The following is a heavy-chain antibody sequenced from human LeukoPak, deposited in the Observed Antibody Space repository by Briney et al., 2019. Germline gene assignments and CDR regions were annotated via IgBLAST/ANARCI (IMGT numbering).Heavy chain of an antibody. CDR3: ARDYSGQWEQLTGWWINP. J-gene: IGHJ5*02. CDR2: INPSGDFR. D-gene: IGHD1-26*01. V-gene: IGHV1-46*01. Sequence: ASVKVSCKPSGYTFGTHWMHWVRQAPGQGLEWMAIINPSGDFRSYAQKFQGRVTVTRDMSTRTVYMELSDLRPEDTALYYCARDYSGQWEQLTGWWINPWGQGTLVIVSS. CDR1: GYTFGTHW.